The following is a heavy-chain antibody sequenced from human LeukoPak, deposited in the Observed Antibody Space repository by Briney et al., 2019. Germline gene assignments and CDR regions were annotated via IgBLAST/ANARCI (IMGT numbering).Heavy chain of an antibody. CDR2: IKSKTDGGTT. D-gene: IGHD3-22*01. Sequence: GGSLRLSCAASGFTFSNAWMSWVRQAPGKGLEWVGRIKSKTDGGTTDYAAPVKGRFTISRDDSKNTLYLQMNSLKTEDTAVYYCASMHYDSSGYYPHSAFDIWGQGTMVTVSS. CDR3: ASMHYDSSGYYPHSAFDI. V-gene: IGHV3-15*01. J-gene: IGHJ3*02. CDR1: GFTFSNAW.